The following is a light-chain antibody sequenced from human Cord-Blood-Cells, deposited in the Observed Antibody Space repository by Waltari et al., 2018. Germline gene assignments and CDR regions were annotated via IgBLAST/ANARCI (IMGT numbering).Light chain of an antibody. V-gene: IGLV2-14*01. Sequence: QSALTQPASVSGSPGQSITISCTGTSSDVGGYNYVSWYQPHPGKAPKLMIYDVSNRPSGGSNRFSGAKSGNTASLTISGLQAEDESDYYCSSYTSSSTLVVFGGGTKLTVL. CDR3: SSYTSSSTLVV. CDR2: DVS. CDR1: SSDVGGYNY. J-gene: IGLJ2*01.